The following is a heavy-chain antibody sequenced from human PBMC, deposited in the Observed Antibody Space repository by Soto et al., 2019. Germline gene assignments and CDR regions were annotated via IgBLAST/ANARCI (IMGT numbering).Heavy chain of an antibody. CDR2: IYYSGST. CDR1: GGSISSYY. Sequence: QVQLQESGPGLVKPSETLSLTCTVSGGSISSYYWSWIRQPPGKGLEWIGYIYYSGSTNYNPSLKSRVTISVVTSKNQFSLKLNSMTAADTAVYYCARHNYGSGSTYFDYWGQGTLVTVSS. D-gene: IGHD3-10*01. CDR3: ARHNYGSGSTYFDY. J-gene: IGHJ4*02. V-gene: IGHV4-59*08.